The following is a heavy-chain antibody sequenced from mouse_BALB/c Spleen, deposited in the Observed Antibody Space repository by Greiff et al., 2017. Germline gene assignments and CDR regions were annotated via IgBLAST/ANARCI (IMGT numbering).Heavy chain of an antibody. D-gene: IGHD2-4*01. CDR2: IDPANGNT. V-gene: IGHV14-3*02. CDR3: AGGAYYDYGGFAD. J-gene: IGHJ3*01. Sequence: VQLKESGAELVKPGASVKLSCTASGFNIKDTYMHWVKQRPEQGLEWIGRIDPANGNTKYDPKFQGKATITADTSSNTAYLQLSSLTTEDTAVYYCAGGAYYDYGGFADWGQGTLVTVSA. CDR1: GFNIKDTY.